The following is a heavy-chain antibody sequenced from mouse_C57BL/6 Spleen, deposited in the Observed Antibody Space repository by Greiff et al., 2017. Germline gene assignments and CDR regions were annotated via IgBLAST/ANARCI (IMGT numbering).Heavy chain of an antibody. D-gene: IGHD1-1*01. CDR1: GYTFTGYW. CDR3: ARRSTVVAGRPSWFAY. Sequence: QVQLQQSGAELMKPGASVKLSCKATGYTFTGYWIEWVKQRPGHGLEWIGEILPGSGSTNYNEKFKGKATFTADTSSNTAYMQLSSLTTEDSAIYYCARRSTVVAGRPSWFAYWGQGTLVTVSA. CDR2: ILPGSGST. V-gene: IGHV1-9*01. J-gene: IGHJ3*01.